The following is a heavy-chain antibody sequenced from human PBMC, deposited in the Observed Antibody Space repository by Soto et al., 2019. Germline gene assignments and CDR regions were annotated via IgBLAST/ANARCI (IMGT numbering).Heavy chain of an antibody. CDR2: ISYDGSNK. J-gene: IGHJ4*02. D-gene: IGHD4-17*01. V-gene: IGHV3-30-3*01. CDR1: GFTFSSYA. CDR3: ARGSTVTTPIAY. Sequence: GGSLRLSCAASGFTFSSYAMHWVRQAPGKGLEWVAVISYDGSNKYYADSVKGRFTISRDNSKNTLYLQMNSPRAEDTAVYYCARGSTVTTPIAYWGQGTLVTVSS.